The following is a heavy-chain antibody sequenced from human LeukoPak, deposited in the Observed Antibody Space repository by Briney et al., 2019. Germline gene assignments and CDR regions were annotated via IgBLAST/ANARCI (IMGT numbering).Heavy chain of an antibody. Sequence: NPSETLSLTCTVSGGSISSGGYYWSWIRQPPGKGLEWIGYIYHSGSTYYNPSLKSRVTISVDRSKNQFSLKLSSVTAADTAVYYCARTRHEGAAANAFDIWGQGTMVTVSS. D-gene: IGHD6-13*01. CDR1: GGSISSGGYY. CDR3: ARTRHEGAAANAFDI. CDR2: IYHSGST. J-gene: IGHJ3*02. V-gene: IGHV4-30-2*01.